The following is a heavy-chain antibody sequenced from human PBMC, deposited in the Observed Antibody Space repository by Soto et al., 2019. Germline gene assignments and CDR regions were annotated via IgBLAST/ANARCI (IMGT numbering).Heavy chain of an antibody. Sequence: SVKVSCKASGGTFSSYAISWVRQAPGQGLEWMGGIIPIFGTANYAQKFQGRVTITADESTSTAYMELSSLRSEDTAVYYCARAPHDYYDSSGYFNFDYWGQGTLVTVSS. CDR2: IIPIFGTA. CDR1: GGTFSSYA. V-gene: IGHV1-69*13. D-gene: IGHD3-22*01. CDR3: ARAPHDYYDSSGYFNFDY. J-gene: IGHJ4*02.